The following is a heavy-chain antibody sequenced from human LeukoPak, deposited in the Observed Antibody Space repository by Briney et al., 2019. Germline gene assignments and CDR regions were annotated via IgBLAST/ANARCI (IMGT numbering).Heavy chain of an antibody. Sequence: SETLSLTCTVSGGSISSSPYYWGWIRQPPGKGLEWVGTIYYRGSTYSNPSLNSRVTISLDTSKNQFSLRLRSVTAADTALYYCARHYLSDGILSTFDPWGQGALVTVSS. J-gene: IGHJ5*02. D-gene: IGHD2-2*01. CDR1: GGSISSSPYY. CDR3: ARHYLSDGILSTFDP. V-gene: IGHV4-39*01. CDR2: IYYRGST.